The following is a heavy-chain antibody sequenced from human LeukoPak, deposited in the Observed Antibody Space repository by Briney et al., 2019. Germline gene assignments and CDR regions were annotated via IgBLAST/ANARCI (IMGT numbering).Heavy chain of an antibody. CDR1: GFTFSSYE. V-gene: IGHV3-7*01. CDR3: ARQWGWFTSGWWLDTLDV. J-gene: IGHJ3*01. D-gene: IGHD2-15*01. CDR2: IKEDGSVK. Sequence: GGSLRLSCAASGFTFSSYEMNWVRQAPGKGLEWVANIKEDGSVKNYVDSVKGRFTISRDNAKNSLYLEINCLRAEDTAVYYCARQWGWFTSGWWLDTLDVWGQGSMVIVSS.